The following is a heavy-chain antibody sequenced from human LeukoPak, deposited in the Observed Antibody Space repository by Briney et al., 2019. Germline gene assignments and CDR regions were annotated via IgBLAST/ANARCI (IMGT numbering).Heavy chain of an antibody. V-gene: IGHV3-48*03. CDR3: ARAAVYYYYMDV. Sequence: GGSLRLSCAASGFTFSSYEMNWVRQAPGKGLEWVSYISSSGSTIYYADSVKGRFTISRDNAKNSLYLQMNSLRAEDTAVYYCARAAVYYYYMDVWGKGTTVTVSS. CDR1: GFTFSSYE. J-gene: IGHJ6*03. CDR2: ISSSGSTI.